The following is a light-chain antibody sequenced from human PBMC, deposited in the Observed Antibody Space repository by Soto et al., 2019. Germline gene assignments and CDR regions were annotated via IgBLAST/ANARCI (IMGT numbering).Light chain of an antibody. CDR2: NNN. CDR3: QSWDSSLSGVV. Sequence: QSVLTQPPSASGTPGQRVTISCSGSSSNIGSNTVNWYQQLPGTAPKLLIYNNNHRPSGVPDRFSGSKSGTSASLAISGLQAEDEADYYCQSWDSSLSGVVFGAGTKLTVL. CDR1: SSNIGSNT. V-gene: IGLV1-44*01. J-gene: IGLJ1*01.